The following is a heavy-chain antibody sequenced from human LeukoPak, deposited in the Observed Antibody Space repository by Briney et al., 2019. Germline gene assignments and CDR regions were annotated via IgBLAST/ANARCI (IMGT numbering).Heavy chain of an antibody. CDR2: FSGSGGDT. CDR1: GFTFDDYG. J-gene: IGHJ4*02. Sequence: GGSLRLSCAASGFTFDDYGMSWVRQAPGKGLEWVSAFSGSGGDTYYADSVKGRFTISRDNSKNTLYLQMNSLRAEDTAVYYCARAARYYFDYWGQGTLVTVSS. V-gene: IGHV3-23*01. CDR3: ARAARYYFDY.